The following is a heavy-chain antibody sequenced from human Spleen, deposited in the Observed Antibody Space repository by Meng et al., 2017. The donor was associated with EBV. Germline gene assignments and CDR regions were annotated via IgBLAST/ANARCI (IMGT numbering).Heavy chain of an antibody. CDR3: ARDQGVASAIDF. V-gene: IGHV1-18*01. J-gene: IGHJ4*02. Sequence: VQLVRSGAEVKDPGASVKVYCKWSGYSFTSADISWVRQAPGQGLEWVGRVRGYNGHTSYAEKFQGRVSMTTDTSTSTAYMELRSLRSDDTAVYYCARDQGVASAIDFWGQGTLVTVSS. CDR2: VRGYNGHT. D-gene: IGHD2-21*01. CDR1: GYSFTSAD.